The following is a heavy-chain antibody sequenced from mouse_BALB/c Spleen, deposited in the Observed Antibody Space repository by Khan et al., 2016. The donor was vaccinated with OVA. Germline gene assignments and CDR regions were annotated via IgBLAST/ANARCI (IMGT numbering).Heavy chain of an antibody. V-gene: IGHV1S81*02. J-gene: IGHJ3*01. Sequence: QVQLQQPGAELVKPGASVKISCKASGYTFTRFYMYWVKQRPGQGLEWIGGINPSTGDTHFYEQLKSKATLTVDKSSTTAYMQFSSRTSEDSAVYYCARSGYGNPIAYWGQGTLVTVSA. CDR3: ARSGYGNPIAY. D-gene: IGHD2-1*01. CDR1: GYTFTRFY. CDR2: INPSTGDT.